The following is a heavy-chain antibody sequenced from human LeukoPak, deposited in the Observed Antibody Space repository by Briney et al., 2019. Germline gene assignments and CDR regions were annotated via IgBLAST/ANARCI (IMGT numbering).Heavy chain of an antibody. Sequence: GSLRLSCAASGFTFSSYAMSWIRQTPGNGLEWIGETTHSGSTDYNPSLKSRVSVSVDTSKNQFSLRLTSVTAADTAVYYCARGPAYSWLRSGSVCFFDFWGQGVLVTVSS. CDR3: ARGPAYSWLRSGSVCFFDF. D-gene: IGHD3-10*01. V-gene: IGHV4-34*01. CDR1: GFTFSSYA. CDR2: TTHSGST. J-gene: IGHJ4*02.